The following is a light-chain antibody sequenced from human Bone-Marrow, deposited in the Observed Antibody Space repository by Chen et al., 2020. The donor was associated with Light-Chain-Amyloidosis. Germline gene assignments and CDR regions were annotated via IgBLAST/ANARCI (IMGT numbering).Light chain of an antibody. CDR1: QTISSNY. J-gene: IGKJ4*01. CDR3: QQYGTSPLT. V-gene: IGKV3-20*01. Sequence: EIVLTQSPGTLSLSPGEGANLSCRASQTISSNYLPWYQQKFGQAPRHLIYGSSSRATGIPDRFTGSGSGTDFTLTINRLEPEDFAMYYCQQYGTSPLTFGGGTKVEIK. CDR2: GSS.